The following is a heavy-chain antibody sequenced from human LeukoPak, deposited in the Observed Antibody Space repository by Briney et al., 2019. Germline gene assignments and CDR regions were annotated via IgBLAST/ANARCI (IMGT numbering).Heavy chain of an antibody. J-gene: IGHJ6*02. CDR1: GYTFTSYG. CDR3: GLWFGGYGMDV. CDR2: ISAYNGNT. V-gene: IGHV1-18*01. Sequence: ASVKVSCKASGYTFTSYGISWVRQAPGQGLGWMGWISAYNGNTNYAQKLQGRVTMTTDTSTSTVYMEMRSLRSDDTAVYYCGLWFGGYGMDVWGQGTTVTVSS. D-gene: IGHD3-10*01.